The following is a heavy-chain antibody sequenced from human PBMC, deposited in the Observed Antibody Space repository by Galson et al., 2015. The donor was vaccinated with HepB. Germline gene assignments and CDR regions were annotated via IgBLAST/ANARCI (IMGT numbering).Heavy chain of an antibody. CDR2: ISSSSSYT. J-gene: IGHJ4*02. D-gene: IGHD3-10*01. CDR1: GFTFSDYY. CDR3: ARDFPGWSPYGSGSFDY. Sequence: SLRLSCAASGFTFSDYYMSWIRQAPGKGLEWVSYISSSSSYTNYADSVKGRFTISRDNAKNSLYLQMNSLRAEDTAVYYCARDFPGWSPYGSGSFDYWGQGTLVTVSS. V-gene: IGHV3-11*06.